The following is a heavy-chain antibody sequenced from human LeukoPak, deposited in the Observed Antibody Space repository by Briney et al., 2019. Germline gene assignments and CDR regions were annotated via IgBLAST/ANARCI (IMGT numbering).Heavy chain of an antibody. J-gene: IGHJ4*02. CDR2: ISGSGGST. CDR1: GFTFSSYA. V-gene: IGHV3-23*01. Sequence: GGSLRLSCAASGFTFSSYAMSWVRQAPGTGLEWVSAISGSGGSTYYADSVKGRFTISRDNSKNTLYLQMNSLRAEDTAVYYCAKDPRYSSSWYVPTLADYWGQGTLVTVSS. D-gene: IGHD6-13*01. CDR3: AKDPRYSSSWYVPTLADY.